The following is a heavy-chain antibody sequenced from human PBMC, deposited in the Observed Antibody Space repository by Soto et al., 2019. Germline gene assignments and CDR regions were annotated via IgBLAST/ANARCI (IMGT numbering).Heavy chain of an antibody. CDR1: GGTFSSYA. Sequence: ASVKVSCKASGGTFSSYAISWVRQAPGQGLEWMGGIIPIFGTANYAQKFQGRVTITADESTSTAYMELSSLRSEDTAVYYCARYFDWLSFRENWFDPWGQGTLVTVSS. CDR2: IIPIFGTA. J-gene: IGHJ5*02. V-gene: IGHV1-69*13. CDR3: ARYFDWLSFRENWFDP. D-gene: IGHD3-9*01.